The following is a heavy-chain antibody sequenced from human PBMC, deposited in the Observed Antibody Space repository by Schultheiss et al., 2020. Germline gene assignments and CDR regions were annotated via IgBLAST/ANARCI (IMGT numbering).Heavy chain of an antibody. Sequence: GGSLRLSCAASGFTFSTSWIHWVRQDPGKVLVWVSRINRDGSSTNYADFVKGRFTISRDNAKNTVYLQMNSLRAEETAVYYCVRPLSVAGESLVIDIWGQGTMVTVSS. CDR2: INRDGSST. D-gene: IGHD6-19*01. CDR1: GFTFSTSW. CDR3: VRPLSVAGESLVIDI. J-gene: IGHJ3*02. V-gene: IGHV3-74*01.